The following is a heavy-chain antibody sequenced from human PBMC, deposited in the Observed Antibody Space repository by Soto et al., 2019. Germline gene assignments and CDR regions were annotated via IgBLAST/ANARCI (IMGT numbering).Heavy chain of an antibody. CDR1: GFSITNTW. CDR3: NSYPDFWGGHTPL. CDR2: VKSKADGGTA. D-gene: IGHD3-3*01. V-gene: IGHV3-15*07. Sequence: EVQLVESGGGLVQPGGSLRLSCAASGFSITNTWMHWVRQAPGKGLEWVGRVKSKADGGTADYAAPVKGRFTVSRDDSKITQYLQMNSLKMEDTAVYYCNSYPDFWGGHTPLWGQGTLFTVSS. J-gene: IGHJ4*02.